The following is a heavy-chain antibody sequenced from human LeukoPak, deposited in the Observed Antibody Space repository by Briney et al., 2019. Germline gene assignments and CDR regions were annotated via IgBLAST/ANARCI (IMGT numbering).Heavy chain of an antibody. J-gene: IGHJ4*02. V-gene: IGHV3-23*01. CDR1: GFIFNNYG. CDR3: AKSGYSGGFDY. CDR2: ISNDGGGT. D-gene: IGHD5-12*01. Sequence: GGSLRLSCAASGFIFNNYGLIWVRQAPGKGLEWVSAISNDGGGTTYADFVKGRFTISRDNSKNTLYLQMNSLRAEDTAVYYCAKSGYSGGFDYWGQGTLVTVSS.